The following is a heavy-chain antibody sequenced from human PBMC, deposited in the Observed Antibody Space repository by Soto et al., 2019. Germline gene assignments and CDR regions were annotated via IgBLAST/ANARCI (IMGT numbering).Heavy chain of an antibody. Sequence: GASVKVSCTASGYIFSANYIHWVRQAPGQGLEWLGWINPHSGATNYAQKFLGRVTMSADTSASTAYMDLARLKSDDTAVYYCGRAHALGFSNWFDPWGGGTLVTVYS. D-gene: IGHD3-10*01. CDR3: GRAHALGFSNWFDP. V-gene: IGHV1-2*02. CDR1: GYIFSANY. J-gene: IGHJ5*02. CDR2: INPHSGAT.